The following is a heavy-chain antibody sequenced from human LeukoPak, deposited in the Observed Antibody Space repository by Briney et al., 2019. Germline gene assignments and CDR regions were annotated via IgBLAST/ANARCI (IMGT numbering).Heavy chain of an antibody. J-gene: IGHJ4*02. Sequence: SVKVSCKASGGTFSSYAISWVRQAPGQGLEWMGGIIPIFGTANYAQKFQGRVTITADESTSTAYMGLSSLRSEDTAVYYCASGVYCSSTSCYSEDYWGQGTLVTVSS. CDR2: IIPIFGTA. CDR1: GGTFSSYA. D-gene: IGHD2-2*01. V-gene: IGHV1-69*13. CDR3: ASGVYCSSTSCYSEDY.